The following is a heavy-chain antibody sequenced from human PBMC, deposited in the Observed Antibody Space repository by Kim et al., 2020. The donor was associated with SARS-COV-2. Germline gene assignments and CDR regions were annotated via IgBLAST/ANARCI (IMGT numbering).Heavy chain of an antibody. J-gene: IGHJ4*02. V-gene: IGHV1-69*01. CDR3: AAGTGFDY. CDR2: GTA. D-gene: IGHD3-10*01. Sequence: GTANYAQKFQGRVTITADESTSTAYMELSSLRSEDTAVYYCAAGTGFDYWGQGTLVTVSS.